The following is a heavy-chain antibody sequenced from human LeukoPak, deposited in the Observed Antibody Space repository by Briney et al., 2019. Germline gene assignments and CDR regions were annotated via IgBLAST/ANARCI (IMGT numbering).Heavy chain of an antibody. Sequence: ASVTASCKASGGTFSSYAISWVRQAPGQGLEWMGGIIPIFGTANYAQKFQGRVTITADESTSTAYMELSSLRSEDTAVYYCARDARTALYDSSGYYFHYWGQGTLVTVSS. D-gene: IGHD3-22*01. CDR3: ARDARTALYDSSGYYFHY. V-gene: IGHV1-69*13. J-gene: IGHJ4*02. CDR1: GGTFSSYA. CDR2: IIPIFGTA.